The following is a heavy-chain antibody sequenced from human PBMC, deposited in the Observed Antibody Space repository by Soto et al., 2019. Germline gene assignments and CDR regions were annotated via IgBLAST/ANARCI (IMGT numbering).Heavy chain of an antibody. CDR2: ISYDGSNK. CDR3: AREQLFN. Sequence: QVQLVASGGGVVQPGRSLRLSCAASGFTFSSYAMHWVRQAPGKGLEWVAVISYDGSNKYYADSVKGRFTISRDNSKNTLYLQMNSLRAEDTAVYYCAREQLFNWGQGTLVTVSS. CDR1: GFTFSSYA. J-gene: IGHJ4*02. V-gene: IGHV3-30-3*01. D-gene: IGHD6-6*01.